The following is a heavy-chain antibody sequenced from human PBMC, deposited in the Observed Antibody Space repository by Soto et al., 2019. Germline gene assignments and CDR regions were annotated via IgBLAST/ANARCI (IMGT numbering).Heavy chain of an antibody. CDR2: ISAYNGNT. Sequence: ASVKVSCKASGYTFTSYGISWVRQAPGQGLEWMGWISAYNGNTNYAQKLQGRVTMTTDTSTSTACMELRSLRSDDTAVYYCARDRPGYSSSMNWFDPWGQGTLVTVSS. V-gene: IGHV1-18*04. J-gene: IGHJ5*02. D-gene: IGHD6-13*01. CDR1: GYTFTSYG. CDR3: ARDRPGYSSSMNWFDP.